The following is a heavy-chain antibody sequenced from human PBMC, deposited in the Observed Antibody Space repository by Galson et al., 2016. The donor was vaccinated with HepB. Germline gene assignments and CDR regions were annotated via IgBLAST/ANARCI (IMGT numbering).Heavy chain of an antibody. CDR2: VSYDGYSK. D-gene: IGHD3-10*01. CDR3: AKDVYTSGSEYGMDV. Sequence: SLRLSCAASGFFFSNYGMHWVRQAPGKGLAWVAVVSYDGYSKYYADSVKGRFTISRDNSKTTMYLHMNSLRVEDTAVYYCAKDVYTSGSEYGMDVWGQGTTVTVSS. J-gene: IGHJ6*02. V-gene: IGHV3-30*18. CDR1: GFFFSNYG.